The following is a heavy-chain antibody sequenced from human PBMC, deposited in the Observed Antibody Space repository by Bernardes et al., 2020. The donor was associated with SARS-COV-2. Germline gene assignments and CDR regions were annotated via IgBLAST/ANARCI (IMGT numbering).Heavy chain of an antibody. D-gene: IGHD3-22*01. CDR2: IYYSGRT. V-gene: IGHV4-31*03. Sequence: SETLSLTCTVSGGSISSGGYYWSWIRQHPGKGLEWIGYIYYSGRTYYNPSLKSRVTISVDTSKNQFSLKLSSVTAADTAVYYCARGDYYDSSGPYGMDVWGQGTRVTVAS. CDR1: GGSISSGGYY. J-gene: IGHJ6*02. CDR3: ARGDYYDSSGPYGMDV.